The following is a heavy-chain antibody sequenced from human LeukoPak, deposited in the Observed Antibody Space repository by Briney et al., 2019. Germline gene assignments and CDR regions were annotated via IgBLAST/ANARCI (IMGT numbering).Heavy chain of an antibody. D-gene: IGHD2-2*02. CDR2: IYYSGST. Sequence: SETLSLTCTVSGGSISSYYWSWIRQPPGKGLEWIGYIYYSGSTNYNPSLKSRVTISVDTSKNQFSLKLSSVTAADTAVYYCARHPRDIVVVPAAIGWFDPWGQGTLVTVSS. CDR1: GGSISSYY. CDR3: ARHPRDIVVVPAAIGWFDP. V-gene: IGHV4-59*08. J-gene: IGHJ5*02.